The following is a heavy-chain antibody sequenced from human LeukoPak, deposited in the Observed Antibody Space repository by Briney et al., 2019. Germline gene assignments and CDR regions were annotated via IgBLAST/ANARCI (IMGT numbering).Heavy chain of an antibody. CDR2: IKQDGSEK. CDR1: GFTFSSYW. CDR3: AKDAPMITFGGVIAPIPDY. V-gene: IGHV3-7*03. J-gene: IGHJ4*02. Sequence: GGSLRLSCAASGFTFSSYWMSWVRQAPGKGLEWVANIKQDGSEKYYVDSVKGRFTISRDNAKNSLYLQMNSLRAEDTAVYYCAKDAPMITFGGVIAPIPDYWGQGTLVTVSS. D-gene: IGHD3-16*02.